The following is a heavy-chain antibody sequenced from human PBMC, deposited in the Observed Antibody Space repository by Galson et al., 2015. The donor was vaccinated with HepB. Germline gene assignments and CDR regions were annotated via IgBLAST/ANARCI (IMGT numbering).Heavy chain of an antibody. J-gene: IGHJ4*02. Sequence: SLRLSCAASGFTFGDYAMSWVRQAPGKGLEWVGFIRSKAYGGTTEYAASVKGRFTISRDDSKSIAYLQMNSLKTEDTAVYYCTRIRDGYNSDWGQGTLVTVSS. CDR2: IRSKAYGGTT. V-gene: IGHV3-49*04. CDR1: GFTFGDYA. CDR3: TRIRDGYNSD. D-gene: IGHD5-24*01.